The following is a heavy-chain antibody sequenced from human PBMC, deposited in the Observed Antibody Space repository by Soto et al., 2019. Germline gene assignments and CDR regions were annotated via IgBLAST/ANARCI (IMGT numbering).Heavy chain of an antibody. D-gene: IGHD3-16*02. CDR3: ARDRRMITFGGVIVQGGGMDV. CDR2: IYYSGST. Sequence: QVQLQESGPGLVKPSQTLSLTCTVSGGSISSGGYYWSWIRQHPGKGLEWIGYIYYSGSTYYNPSLKSRVTMTVDTSKTEFQLRMSSVTAAETAVYYCARDRRMITFGGVIVQGGGMDVWGQGTTVTVSS. V-gene: IGHV4-31*03. J-gene: IGHJ6*02. CDR1: GGSISSGGYY.